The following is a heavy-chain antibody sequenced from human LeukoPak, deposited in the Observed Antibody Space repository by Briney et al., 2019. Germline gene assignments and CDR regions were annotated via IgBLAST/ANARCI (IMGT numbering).Heavy chain of an antibody. Sequence: PSESLSPTCTVSTGPVSSGYNDWSWIREPREKGLEWIGYISYSGSTTYNPSPESRVTMSVDTSKNQFSLKMKSVTAADTAVYFCARDPGDYIDYWGQGPLVIVSS. CDR1: TGPVSSGYND. CDR2: ISYSGST. J-gene: IGHJ4*02. CDR3: ARDPGDYIDY. V-gene: IGHV4-61*01.